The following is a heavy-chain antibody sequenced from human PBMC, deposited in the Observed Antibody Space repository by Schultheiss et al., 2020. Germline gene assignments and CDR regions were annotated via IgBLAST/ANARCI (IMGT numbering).Heavy chain of an antibody. CDR3: ARGDRTRYDFWSGYFRKNYYYGMDV. CDR1: GFTFSSYG. D-gene: IGHD3-3*01. J-gene: IGHJ6*02. Sequence: GGSLRLSCAASGFTFSSYGMHWVRQAPGKGLEWVAVISYDGSNKYYADSVKGRFTISRDNSKNTLYLQMNSLRAEDTAVYYCARGDRTRYDFWSGYFRKNYYYGMDVWGQGTTVTVSS. V-gene: IGHV3-30*03. CDR2: ISYDGSNK.